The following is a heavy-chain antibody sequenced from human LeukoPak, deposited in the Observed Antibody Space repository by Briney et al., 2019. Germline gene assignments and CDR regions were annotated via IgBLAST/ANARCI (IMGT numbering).Heavy chain of an antibody. CDR2: ISYDGSNK. CDR1: GFTFRTYG. J-gene: IGHJ4*02. CDR3: ARAVAADF. D-gene: IGHD6-19*01. Sequence: PGGSLRLSCAASGFTFRTYGMHWVRQAPGKGLEWVAVISYDGSNKYYADSVKGRFTISRDNSKNTLYLQMNSLRAEDTAVYYCARAVAADFWGQGTQVTVSS. V-gene: IGHV3-30*03.